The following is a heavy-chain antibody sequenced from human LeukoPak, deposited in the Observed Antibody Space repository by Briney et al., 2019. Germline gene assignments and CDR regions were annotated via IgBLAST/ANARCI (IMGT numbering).Heavy chain of an antibody. J-gene: IGHJ4*02. Sequence: QPGGSLRLSCAASGFTFSSYAMHWVRQAPGKGLEWVAVISYDGSNKYYADSVKGRFTISRDNSKNTLYLQMNSLRAEDTAVYYCARGRYCSSISCRTELDYWGQGTLVTVSS. D-gene: IGHD2-2*01. V-gene: IGHV3-30*04. CDR2: ISYDGSNK. CDR1: GFTFSSYA. CDR3: ARGRYCSSISCRTELDY.